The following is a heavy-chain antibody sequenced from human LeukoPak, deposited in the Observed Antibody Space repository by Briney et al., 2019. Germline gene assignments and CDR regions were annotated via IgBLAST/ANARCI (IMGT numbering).Heavy chain of an antibody. J-gene: IGHJ4*02. D-gene: IGHD2-15*01. V-gene: IGHV3-33*01. CDR1: GFTFSSYG. Sequence: GGSLRLSWAASGFTFSSYGMHWVRQAPGKGLEWVAVIWYDGSNKYYADSVKGRFTISRDNSKNTLYLQMNSLRAEDTAVYYCARAGYCSGGSCYGVDYWGQGTLVTVSS. CDR3: ARAGYCSGGSCYGVDY. CDR2: IWYDGSNK.